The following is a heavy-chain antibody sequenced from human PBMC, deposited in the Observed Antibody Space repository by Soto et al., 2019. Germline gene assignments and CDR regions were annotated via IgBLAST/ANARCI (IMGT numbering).Heavy chain of an antibody. Sequence: EVQLVESGGGLVQPGRSLRLSCAASGFTFDDYAMHWVRQAPGKGLEWVSGISWNSGSIGYADSVKGRFTISRDNAKNSLYLQMNSLRAEDTALYYCAKDAFSEATPVVDYWGQGILVTVSS. V-gene: IGHV3-9*01. CDR3: AKDAFSEATPVVDY. J-gene: IGHJ4*02. CDR2: ISWNSGSI. D-gene: IGHD5-12*01. CDR1: GFTFDDYA.